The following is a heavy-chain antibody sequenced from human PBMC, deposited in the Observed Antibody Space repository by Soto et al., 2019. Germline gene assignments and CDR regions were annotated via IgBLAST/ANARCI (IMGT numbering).Heavy chain of an antibody. D-gene: IGHD5-18*01. J-gene: IGHJ4*02. CDR3: ARVGTDTAMVYYFDY. CDR1: GFTFGSYG. V-gene: IGHV3-33*01. Sequence: LRLSCAASGFTFGSYGMHWVRQAPGKGLEWVAVIWYDGSNKYYADSVKGRFTISRDNSKNTLYLQMNSLRAEDTAVYYCARVGTDTAMVYYFDYWGQGTLVTVSS. CDR2: IWYDGSNK.